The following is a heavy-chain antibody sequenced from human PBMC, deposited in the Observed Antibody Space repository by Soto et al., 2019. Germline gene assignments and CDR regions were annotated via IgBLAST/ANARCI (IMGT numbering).Heavy chain of an antibody. V-gene: IGHV3-23*01. CDR3: AKDRGIIVKAGDAFDV. CDR1: GFTLSMSA. Sequence: EVQLMESGGGLVQPGGSLRLSCASSGFTLSMSAVNWVRQAPGKGLEWVSYISDSGDRTYYADSVKGRFTISRDRSKNTVYLQMDSLRAEDTDVYYCAKDRGIIVKAGDAFDVWGQGTKVTVSS. D-gene: IGHD3-16*02. CDR2: ISDSGDRT. J-gene: IGHJ3*01.